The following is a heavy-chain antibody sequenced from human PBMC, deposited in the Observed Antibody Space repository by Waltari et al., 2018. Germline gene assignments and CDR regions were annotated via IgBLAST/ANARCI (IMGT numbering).Heavy chain of an antibody. V-gene: IGHV1-18*04. J-gene: IGHJ4*02. CDR1: GYIFSNYG. CDR3: ARDDVDSSNFGGF. CDR2: ISGYDGNT. D-gene: IGHD3-3*02. Sequence: LVQSGAEVKKPGASVKVSCKGSGYIFSNYGITWVRQAPGQGLEWMGWISGYDGNTKYEQKFQDRVTLTTDTSTSTAYMELRSLRSDDTAVYFCARDDVDSSNFGGFWGQGTLVTVSS.